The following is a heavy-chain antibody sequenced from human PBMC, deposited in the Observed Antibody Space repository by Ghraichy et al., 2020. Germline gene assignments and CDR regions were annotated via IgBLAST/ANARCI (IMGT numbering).Heavy chain of an antibody. CDR2: ISSSSSTI. Sequence: GESLNISCAASGFTFSSYSMNWVRQAPGKGLEWVSYISSSSSTIYYADSVKGRFTISRDNAKNSLYLQMNSLRDEDTAVYYCARLPVQGKIVVVPAARVDIWGQGTMVTVSS. CDR3: ARLPVQGKIVVVPAARVDI. CDR1: GFTFSSYS. J-gene: IGHJ3*02. D-gene: IGHD2-2*01. V-gene: IGHV3-48*02.